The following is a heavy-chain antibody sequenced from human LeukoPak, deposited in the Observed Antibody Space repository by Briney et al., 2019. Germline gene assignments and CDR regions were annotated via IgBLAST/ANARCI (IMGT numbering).Heavy chain of an antibody. D-gene: IGHD3/OR15-3a*01. CDR3: ARQTGSGLFILP. V-gene: IGHV4-39*01. J-gene: IGHJ4*02. CDR1: GGSISSSSYY. CDR2: IYYSGST. Sequence: PSETLSLTCTVSGGSISSSSYYWGWIRQPPGKGLEWIGSIYYSGSTYYNPSLKSQVSISIDTSKNQFSLRLTSVTAADTAVHYCARQTGSGLFILPGGQGTQVTVSS.